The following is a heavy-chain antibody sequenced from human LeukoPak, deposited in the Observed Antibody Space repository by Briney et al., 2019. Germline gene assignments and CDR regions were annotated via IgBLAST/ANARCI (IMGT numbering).Heavy chain of an antibody. CDR1: GGSISSYY. D-gene: IGHD6-19*01. J-gene: IGHJ4*02. Sequence: PSETLSLTCTVSGGSISSYYWSWIRQPPGKGLEWIGYIYYSGSTNYNPSLKSRVTISVDTSKNQFSLKLSSVTAADTAVYYCARGSAVADTWDYVDYWGQGTLVTVSS. V-gene: IGHV4-59*01. CDR3: ARGSAVADTWDYVDY. CDR2: IYYSGST.